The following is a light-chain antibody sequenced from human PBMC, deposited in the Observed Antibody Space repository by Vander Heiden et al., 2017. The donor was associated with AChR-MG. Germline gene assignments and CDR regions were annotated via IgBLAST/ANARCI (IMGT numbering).Light chain of an antibody. CDR3: SSYESSTTPVV. CDR2: DVS. J-gene: IGLJ1*01. V-gene: IGLV2-14*03. CDR1: SSDVGGYNY. Sequence: QSALTQPASVSGSRGPSITISCTGTSSDVGGYNYVSWYQQHPGKAPKLMMYDVSNRPSGVANRFSGSKSGNTASLNISGRQAEDEADYYCSSYESSTTPVVFGTGTKVTVL.